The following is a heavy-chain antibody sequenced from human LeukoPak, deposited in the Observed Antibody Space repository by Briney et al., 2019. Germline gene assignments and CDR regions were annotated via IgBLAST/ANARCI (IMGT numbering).Heavy chain of an antibody. J-gene: IGHJ5*02. Sequence: GGSLRLSCAASGFTFSRYWMHWVRQAPGKGLVWVARINSDGISTSYADSVKGRFTISRDNAKNTLYLQMNSLRAGDTAVYFCAGETGTGFDPWGQGTLVTVSS. CDR1: GFTFSRYW. CDR3: AGETGTGFDP. D-gene: IGHD3/OR15-3a*01. V-gene: IGHV3-74*01. CDR2: INSDGIST.